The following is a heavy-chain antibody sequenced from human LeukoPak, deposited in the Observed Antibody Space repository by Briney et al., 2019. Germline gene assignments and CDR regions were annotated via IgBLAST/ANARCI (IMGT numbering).Heavy chain of an antibody. J-gene: IGHJ4*02. CDR1: GGSISSYY. D-gene: IGHD1-26*01. CDR2: IYYSGST. Sequence: SETLSLTCTVSGGSISSYYWSWIRQPPGKGLEWIGYIYYSGSTNYNPSLKSRVTISVDTSKNQFSLKLSSVTAANTAVYYCARGDGSYFGYWGQGTLVTVSS. CDR3: ARGDGSYFGY. V-gene: IGHV4-59*01.